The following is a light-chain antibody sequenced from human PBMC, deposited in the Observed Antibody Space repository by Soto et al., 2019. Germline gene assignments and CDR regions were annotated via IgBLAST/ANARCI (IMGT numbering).Light chain of an antibody. CDR1: QGIGIW. CDR2: KAS. J-gene: IGKJ1*01. CDR3: QQYNDYSWT. V-gene: IGKV1-5*03. Sequence: IQMTQSPSTLSASVGDRVAVTCRASQGIGIWLAWYQQKPGKAPRLLIYKASSLESGVPSRFSGSGYGTEFTLTISSLQPDDFATYYCQQYNDYSWTFGQGTKVEIK.